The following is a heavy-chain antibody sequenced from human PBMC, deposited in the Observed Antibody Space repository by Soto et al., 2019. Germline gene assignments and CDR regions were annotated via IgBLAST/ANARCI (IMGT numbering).Heavy chain of an antibody. CDR3: ARGVDSCSGYLF. Sequence: SETLSLTRALYGGSFDGYYWSWLRQSPGRGLGWIGEIHHSRSPKYNPSLKRRGSLSVATSAKQFALKMTSMTAADRGVYYCARGVDSCSGYLFWGQGTPDTVS. CDR2: IHHSRSP. J-gene: IGHJ4*02. D-gene: IGHD5-12*01. CDR1: GGSFDGYY. V-gene: IGHV4-34*01.